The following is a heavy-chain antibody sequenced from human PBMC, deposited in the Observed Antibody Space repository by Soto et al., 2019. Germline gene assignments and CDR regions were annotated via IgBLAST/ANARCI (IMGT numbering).Heavy chain of an antibody. V-gene: IGHV4-30-4*01. Sequence: SETLSLTCFDSGGSISSGAFYWTWIRHPPGKGLEWIGNIFYDGNTYYSPSLESRFSISIDTSNNHFSLAVSSVTAADTAVYFCARELSGYSYGPGDMFWGQGIVVTVSS. CDR3: ARELSGYSYGPGDMF. J-gene: IGHJ4*02. D-gene: IGHD5-18*01. CDR2: IFYDGNT. CDR1: GGSISSGAFY.